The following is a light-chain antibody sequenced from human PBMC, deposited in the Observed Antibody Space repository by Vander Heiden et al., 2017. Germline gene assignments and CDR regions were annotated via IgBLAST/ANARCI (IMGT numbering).Light chain of an antibody. J-gene: IGKJ1*01. CDR3: QQYYSTPQT. Sequence: GSLGERDTINCKSSQSVLYSSNNKNYLAWYQQKPGQPPKLLIYWASTRESGVPDRVSGSGSGTDFTLTISSLQAEDVAVYYCQQYYSTPQTFGQGTKVEIK. CDR1: QSVLYSSNNKNY. CDR2: WAS. V-gene: IGKV4-1*01.